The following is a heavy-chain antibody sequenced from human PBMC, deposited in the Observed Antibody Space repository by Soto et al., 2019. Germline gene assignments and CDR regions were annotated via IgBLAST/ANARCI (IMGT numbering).Heavy chain of an antibody. V-gene: IGHV3-48*03. CDR1: GFTFSSSE. Sequence: EVQLVESGGGLVQPGGSLRLSCVASGFTFSSSEMYWVRQAPGKGLEWVSYIHPAGQPIFFADSVKGRFTISRDNAKKSGYLQMNSLRAEDTAVYYCARRGSTWGQGTMVTVSS. CDR2: IHPAGQPI. CDR3: ARRGST. J-gene: IGHJ3*01. D-gene: IGHD2-2*01.